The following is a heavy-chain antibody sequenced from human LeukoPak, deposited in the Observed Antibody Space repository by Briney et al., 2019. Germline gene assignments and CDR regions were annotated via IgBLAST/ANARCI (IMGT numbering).Heavy chain of an antibody. CDR1: GFTFSSYA. CDR3: ARAPLRDYKIGAFDI. J-gene: IGHJ3*02. Sequence: GGSLRLSCAASGFTFSSYAMSWVRQAPGKGLEWVSYISSSGSTIYYADSVKGRFTISRDNAKNSLYLQMNSLRAEDTAVYYCARAPLRDYKIGAFDIWGQGTMVTVSS. CDR2: ISSSGSTI. D-gene: IGHD3-3*01. V-gene: IGHV3-48*03.